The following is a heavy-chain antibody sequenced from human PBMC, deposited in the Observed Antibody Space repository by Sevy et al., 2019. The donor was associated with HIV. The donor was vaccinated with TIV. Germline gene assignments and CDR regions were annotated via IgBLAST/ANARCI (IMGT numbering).Heavy chain of an antibody. CDR2: ISAYNGNT. J-gene: IGHJ1*01. V-gene: IGHV1-18*01. CDR1: GYTFTSYG. D-gene: IGHD1-7*01. CDR3: AREVELSYGNFFQH. Sequence: VSVKVSCKASGYTFTSYGISWVRQAPGQGLEWMGWISAYNGNTNYAQKLQGRVTMTTDTSTSTAYMELRSLRSDDTAVYYCAREVELSYGNFFQHWGQGTLVTVSS.